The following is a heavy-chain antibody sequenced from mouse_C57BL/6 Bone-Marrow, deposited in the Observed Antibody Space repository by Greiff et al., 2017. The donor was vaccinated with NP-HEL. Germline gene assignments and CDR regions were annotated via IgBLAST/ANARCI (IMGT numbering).Heavy chain of an antibody. CDR1: GFSLTSYG. Sequence: VQRVESGPGLVAPSQSLSITCTVSGFSLTSYGVDWVRQSPGKGLEWLGVIWGVGSTNYNSALKSRLSISKDNSKSQVFLKMNSLQTDDTGMYYCRSSSWFAYWGQGTLVTVSA. J-gene: IGHJ3*01. D-gene: IGHD1-1*01. CDR3: RSSSWFAY. V-gene: IGHV2-6*01. CDR2: IWGVGST.